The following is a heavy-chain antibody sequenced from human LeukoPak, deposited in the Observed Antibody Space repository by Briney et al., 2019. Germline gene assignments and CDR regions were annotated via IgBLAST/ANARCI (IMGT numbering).Heavy chain of an antibody. CDR1: GFTFSGSA. J-gene: IGHJ6*03. V-gene: IGHV3-73*01. CDR3: TRHLARAVAAFPYYYYYYMDV. Sequence: GGSLRLSCAAPGFTFSGSAMHWVRQASGKGLEWVGRIRSRANSYATAYAATVKGRFTISRDDSKNTAYLQMNSLKTEDTAVYYCTRHLARAVAAFPYYYYYYMDVWGKGTTVTVSS. D-gene: IGHD6-19*01. CDR2: IRSRANSYAT.